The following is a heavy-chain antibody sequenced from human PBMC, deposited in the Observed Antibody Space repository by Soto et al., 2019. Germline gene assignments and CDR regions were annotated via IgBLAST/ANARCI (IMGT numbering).Heavy chain of an antibody. D-gene: IGHD3-22*01. CDR3: ARDQYYYDSSGYWFGY. Sequence: GGSLRLSCAASGFTFSSYAMHWVRQAPGKGLEYVSAISSNGGSTYYANSVKGRFTISRDNSKNTLYLQMGSLRAEDMAVYYCARDQYYYDSSGYWFGYWGQGTLVTVSS. V-gene: IGHV3-64*01. CDR2: ISSNGGST. J-gene: IGHJ5*01. CDR1: GFTFSSYA.